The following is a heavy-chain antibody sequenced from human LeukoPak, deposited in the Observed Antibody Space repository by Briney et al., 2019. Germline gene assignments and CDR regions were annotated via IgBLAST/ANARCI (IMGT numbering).Heavy chain of an antibody. Sequence: SQTLSLTCTVSGGSISSGGYYWSWIRQPPGKGLEWIGYIYHSGSTYYNPSLKSRVTISVDRSKNQFSLKLSSVTAADTAVYYCARGGVGNRSGSYYKRDWFDPWGQGTLVTVSS. J-gene: IGHJ5*02. V-gene: IGHV4-30-2*01. CDR3: ARGGVGNRSGSYYKRDWFDP. CDR1: GGSISSGGYY. D-gene: IGHD3-10*01. CDR2: IYHSGST.